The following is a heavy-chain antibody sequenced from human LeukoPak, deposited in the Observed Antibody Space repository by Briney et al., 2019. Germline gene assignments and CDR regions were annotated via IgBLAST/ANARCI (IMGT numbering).Heavy chain of an antibody. CDR2: ILYDGSKK. CDR3: AKDQYSSSWHSVFDY. Sequence: GGSLRLSCAASGFTFSNYGIHWVRQAPGKGLEWVTFILYDGSKKYYADSVKGRFTISRDNSKNTLYLQMNSLRAEDTAVYYCAKDQYSSSWHSVFDYWGQGTLVTVSS. J-gene: IGHJ4*02. D-gene: IGHD6-13*01. CDR1: GFTFSNYG. V-gene: IGHV3-30*02.